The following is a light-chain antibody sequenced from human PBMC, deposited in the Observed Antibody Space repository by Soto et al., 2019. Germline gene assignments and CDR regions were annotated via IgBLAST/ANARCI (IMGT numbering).Light chain of an antibody. CDR1: QSVNSN. CDR2: GAS. CDR3: QQYNNWPYT. J-gene: IGKJ2*01. V-gene: IGKV3-15*01. Sequence: IVMTQSPATLSVSPGERATLYCRASQSVNSNLAWYQHKPGQAPRRLSYGASTRATGFPARFSGSESGTEFTLTISSLQSEDLAVYYCQQYNNWPYTFGRGTKVEIK.